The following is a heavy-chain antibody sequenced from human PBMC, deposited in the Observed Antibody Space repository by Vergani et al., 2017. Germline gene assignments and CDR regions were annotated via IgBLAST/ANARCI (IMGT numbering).Heavy chain of an antibody. CDR2: IYWDDDK. CDR3: AHSLIAAAGTNWFDP. Sequence: QITLKESGPTLVKPTQTLTLTCTFSGFSLSTSGVGVGWIRQPPGTALEWLALIYWDDDKRYSPSLKSRLTITKDTSKNQVVLTMTNMDPVDTTTYYCAHSLIAAAGTNWFDPWGQGTLVTVSS. D-gene: IGHD6-13*01. CDR1: GFSLSTSGVG. V-gene: IGHV2-5*02. J-gene: IGHJ5*02.